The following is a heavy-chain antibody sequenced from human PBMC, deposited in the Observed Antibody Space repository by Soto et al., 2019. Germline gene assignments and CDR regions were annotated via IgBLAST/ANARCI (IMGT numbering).Heavy chain of an antibody. J-gene: IGHJ5*02. V-gene: IGHV4-31*03. CDR2: IYFTGKT. CDR1: GDSIRDGGYY. D-gene: IGHD6-25*01. Sequence: SETLSLTCTVSGDSIRDGGYYWAWIRQRPGKGLEWMGYIYFTGKTNYNPSLGSRLTMSVDMSRRQLYLQLTSVTAADTAVYFCAKDPSPQPIPAVTPGWFDPWGQGIPVTVSS. CDR3: AKDPSPQPIPAVTPGWFDP.